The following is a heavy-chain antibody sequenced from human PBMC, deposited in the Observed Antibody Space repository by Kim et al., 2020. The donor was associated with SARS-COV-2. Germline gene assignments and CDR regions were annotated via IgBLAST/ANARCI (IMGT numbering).Heavy chain of an antibody. J-gene: IGHJ6*02. CDR3: ARDPVVVVPAEDGMDV. V-gene: IGHV3-66*01. D-gene: IGHD2-2*01. Sequence: SVKGRFTISRDNSKNTLYLQMNSLRAEDTAVYYCARDPVVVVPAEDGMDVWGQGTTVTVSS.